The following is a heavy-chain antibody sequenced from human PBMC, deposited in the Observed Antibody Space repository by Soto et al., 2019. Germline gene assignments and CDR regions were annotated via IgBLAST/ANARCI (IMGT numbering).Heavy chain of an antibody. CDR3: ARGPSSLTRFDY. V-gene: IGHV3-30*19. J-gene: IGHJ4*02. Sequence: PGGSLRLSCAASGFTFSSYGTHWVRQAPGKGLEWVAVIWYDGSNKYYADSVKGRFTISRDNSKNTLFLQMNSLRAEDTAVYYCARGPSSLTRFDYWGQGTLVTSPQ. CDR2: IWYDGSNK. CDR1: GFTFSSYG. D-gene: IGHD2-2*01.